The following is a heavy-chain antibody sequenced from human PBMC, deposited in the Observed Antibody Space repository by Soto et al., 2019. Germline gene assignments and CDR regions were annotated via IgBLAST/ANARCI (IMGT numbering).Heavy chain of an antibody. CDR2: IYYSGST. Sequence: SETLSLTCTVSGGSISSGDYYWSWIRQPPGKSLEWIGYIYYSGSTYYNPSLKSRVTISVDTSKNQFSLKLSSVTAADTAVYYCARRYCSGGCYFDYWGQGTLVTVSS. CDR1: GGSISSGDYY. V-gene: IGHV4-30-4*01. J-gene: IGHJ4*02. CDR3: ARRYCSGGCYFDY. D-gene: IGHD2-15*01.